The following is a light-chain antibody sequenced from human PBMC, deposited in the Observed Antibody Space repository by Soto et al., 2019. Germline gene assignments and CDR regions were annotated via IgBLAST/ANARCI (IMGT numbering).Light chain of an antibody. CDR3: QQYDSYSLRT. CDR1: QTITTS. CDR2: KSS. V-gene: IGKV1-5*03. Sequence: DIQMTQSPSTLSASVGDRVTITCRASQTITTSLAWYQQKPGKAPKLLIYKSSSLYSGVPSRFRGSGSGTEFTLTISSLQPVDVATYYCQQYDSYSLRTFGQGTRVEI. J-gene: IGKJ1*01.